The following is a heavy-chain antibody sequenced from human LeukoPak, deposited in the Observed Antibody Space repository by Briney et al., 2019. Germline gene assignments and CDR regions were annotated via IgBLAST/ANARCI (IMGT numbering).Heavy chain of an antibody. CDR2: ISYDGSNK. D-gene: IGHD3-10*01. CDR3: AKGGNDYYYYGMDV. J-gene: IGHJ6*02. CDR1: GFTFRSYG. V-gene: IGHV3-30*18. Sequence: GGSLRLSCAASGFTFRSYGMHRVRQAPGKGLEWVAVISYDGSNKYYGDSVKGRFTISRDNSKNTLYLQMNSLRAEDTAVYYCAKGGNDYYYYGMDVWGQGTTVTVSS.